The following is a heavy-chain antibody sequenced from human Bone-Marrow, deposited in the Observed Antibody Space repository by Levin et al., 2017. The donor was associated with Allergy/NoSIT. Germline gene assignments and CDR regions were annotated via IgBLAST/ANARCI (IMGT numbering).Heavy chain of an antibody. CDR1: GFSFSSSW. D-gene: IGHD4-11*01. CDR3: ARGTDYSNYFDY. J-gene: IGHJ4*02. CDR2: IKQDGSEK. Sequence: SGGSLRLSCAASGFSFSSSWMSWVRQSPGKGLEWVANIKQDGSEKYCVDSVKGRCTISRDNAKNSLYLQMNSLRAEDTAIYYCARGTDYSNYFDYWGQGTLVTVSS. V-gene: IGHV3-7*01.